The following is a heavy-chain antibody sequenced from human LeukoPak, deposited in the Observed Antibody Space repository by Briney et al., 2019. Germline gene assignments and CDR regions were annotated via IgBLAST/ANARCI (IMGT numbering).Heavy chain of an antibody. CDR3: ARDGDIAAATFDY. V-gene: IGHV3-21*01. D-gene: IGHD6-13*01. Sequence: GGSLRLSCAASGFTFSRYAMNWVRESPGQGLEWVSSISSSISYIYYADSVKGRFTISRDNAKNSLYLQMNSLRAEDTAVYYCARDGDIAAATFDYWGQGTLVTVSS. CDR1: GFTFSRYA. CDR2: ISSSISYI. J-gene: IGHJ4*02.